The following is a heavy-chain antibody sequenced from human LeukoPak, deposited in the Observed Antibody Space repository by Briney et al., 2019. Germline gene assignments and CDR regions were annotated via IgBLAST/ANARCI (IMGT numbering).Heavy chain of an antibody. J-gene: IGHJ5*02. V-gene: IGHV4-59*08. Sequence: SETLSLTCAVSGASITSYYWTWIRQPPGKGLEWIGYIYHTGNIKYNPSLNSRVTISIDTSKNQFSLKLSSVTAADTAVYYCASDKYSSSWYYSGSGFDPWGQGTLVTVSS. CDR1: GASITSYY. CDR2: IYHTGNI. D-gene: IGHD6-13*01. CDR3: ASDKYSSSWYYSGSGFDP.